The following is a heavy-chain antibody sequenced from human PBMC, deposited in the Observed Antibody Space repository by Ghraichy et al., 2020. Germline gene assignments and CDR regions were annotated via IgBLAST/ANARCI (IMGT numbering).Heavy chain of an antibody. D-gene: IGHD1-26*01. CDR3: AREGVGANPVDAFDI. CDR1: GFTFSSYW. CDR2: IKQDGSEK. V-gene: IGHV3-7*01. J-gene: IGHJ3*02. Sequence: GGSLRLSCAASGFTFSSYWMSWVRQAPGKGLEWVANIKQDGSEKYYVDSVKGRFTISRDNAKNSLYLQMNSLRAEDTAVYYCAREGVGANPVDAFDIWGQGTMVTVSS.